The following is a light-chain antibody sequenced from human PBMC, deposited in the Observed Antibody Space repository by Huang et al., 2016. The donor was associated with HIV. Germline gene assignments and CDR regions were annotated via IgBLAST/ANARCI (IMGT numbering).Light chain of an antibody. CDR1: QDVSFS. CDR2: DAS. CDR3: QQYYSLRT. V-gene: IGKV1-33*01. Sequence: DIQMTQSPSSLSAFVGDRVTITCQASQDVSFSLNWYHQKPGKAPNLLIYDASNLELGVPSRFNGRGSGTNFTFIISSLQPEDIGTYYCQQYYSLRTFGQGTRLEMK. J-gene: IGKJ5*01.